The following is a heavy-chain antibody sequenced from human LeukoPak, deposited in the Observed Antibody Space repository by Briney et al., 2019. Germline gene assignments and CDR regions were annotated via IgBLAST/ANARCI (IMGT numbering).Heavy chain of an antibody. CDR3: VRVQADGHSDI. D-gene: IGHD5-24*01. Sequence: SETLSLTCTVSGGSISNYHWSWIRQPPGKGLGWIGYIYYRGSTKYNPSLESRVTILVDMSKNQFSLKLNSVTAADTAVYYCVRVQADGHSDIWGQGTMVTVSS. V-gene: IGHV4-59*01. CDR2: IYYRGST. CDR1: GGSISNYH. J-gene: IGHJ3*02.